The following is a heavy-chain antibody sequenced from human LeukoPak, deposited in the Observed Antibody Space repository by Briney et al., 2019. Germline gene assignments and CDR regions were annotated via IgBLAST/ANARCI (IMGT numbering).Heavy chain of an antibody. CDR1: GFTFSSYG. CDR2: IYYDGTNR. V-gene: IGHV3-33*08. D-gene: IGHD4-23*01. Sequence: GGSLRLSCAASGFTFSSYGMHWVRQAPSKGLEWVALIYYDGTNRYYADSVKGRFTVSRDNSNNTVYLQMNSLRVEDTAVYYCARQTTVATDLWGQGTLVTVSS. CDR3: ARQTTVATDL. J-gene: IGHJ5*02.